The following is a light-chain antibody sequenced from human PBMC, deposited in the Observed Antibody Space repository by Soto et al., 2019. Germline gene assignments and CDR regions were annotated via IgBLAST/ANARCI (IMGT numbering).Light chain of an antibody. J-gene: IGKJ4*01. CDR3: QQYKSFSLT. CDR2: KTS. Sequence: DIQMTQSPSTLSASVGDRVTITCRASQSIDSWLAWYQQKPGKAPKLLIYKTSSLESGVPSRFSGSGSGTEFSLTISSLQPHDFATYYCQQYKSFSLTFGGGTRVEVK. CDR1: QSIDSW. V-gene: IGKV1-5*03.